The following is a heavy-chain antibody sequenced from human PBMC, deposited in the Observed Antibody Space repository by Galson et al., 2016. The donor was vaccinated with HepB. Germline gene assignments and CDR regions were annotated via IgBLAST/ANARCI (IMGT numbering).Heavy chain of an antibody. D-gene: IGHD3-16*02. CDR2: ISGSGTYI. CDR3: ARGNYVWGNYRYTLDY. Sequence: SLRLSCAASGFKMGNYNMHWVRQAPGKGLEWVSSISGSGTYIYYADSVKGRFTISRDNAKSSVYLRMNSLRAEDTAVYYCARGNYVWGNYRYTLDYWGQGTLVTVSS. V-gene: IGHV3-21*01. CDR1: GFKMGNYN. J-gene: IGHJ4*02.